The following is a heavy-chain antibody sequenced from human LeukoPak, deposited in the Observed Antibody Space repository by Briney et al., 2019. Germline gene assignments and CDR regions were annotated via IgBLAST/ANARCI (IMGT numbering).Heavy chain of an antibody. CDR2: VYYSGST. Sequence: SETLSLTCTVSGGSISAYYWTWIRQTPGKGLEWIGYVYYSGSTDYNPSLKSRVTISVGTSKNQFSLKLSSVTAADTAVYYCARGVVVVPAAIRYYYMDVWGKGTTVTVSS. J-gene: IGHJ6*03. D-gene: IGHD2-2*02. CDR1: GGSISAYY. CDR3: ARGVVVVPAAIRYYYMDV. V-gene: IGHV4-59*01.